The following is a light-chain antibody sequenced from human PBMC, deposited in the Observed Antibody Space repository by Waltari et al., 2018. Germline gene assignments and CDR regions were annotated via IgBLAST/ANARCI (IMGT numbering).Light chain of an antibody. CDR2: DTF. Sequence: EIVLTQSPATLSLSPGERATLSCRASQSVGSSLAWYQQTPGLAPRLLIYDTFNRATGIPARFSGSGSGTDFTLIISSLEPEDFAVYFCQQGRSWPPVTFGQGTRLEIK. V-gene: IGKV3-11*01. CDR3: QQGRSWPPVT. CDR1: QSVGSS. J-gene: IGKJ5*01.